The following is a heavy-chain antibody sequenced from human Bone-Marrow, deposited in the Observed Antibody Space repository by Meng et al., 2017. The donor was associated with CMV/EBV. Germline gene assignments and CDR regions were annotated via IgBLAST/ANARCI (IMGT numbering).Heavy chain of an antibody. D-gene: IGHD2/OR15-2a*01. CDR2: VGGSSGNT. CDR3: IRVTVKEYYDNTLKF. Sequence: GSLMIPCAASGCMFRTAVLSWVRQAPGKGLEWVSSVGGSSGNTYYAASVLGRATISKDNSRNTVFLHMISLRAEDTATYFCIRVTVKEYYDNTLKFCGQATTVAFSS. V-gene: IGHV3-23*01. J-gene: IGHJ6*01. CDR1: GCMFRTAV.